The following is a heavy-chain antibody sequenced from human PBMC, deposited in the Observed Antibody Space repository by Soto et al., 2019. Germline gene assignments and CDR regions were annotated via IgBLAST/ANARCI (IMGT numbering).Heavy chain of an antibody. J-gene: IGHJ4*02. CDR1: GFSLSPGGVS. CDR3: VHSEQQLNFDY. CDR2: IYWDDDK. Sequence: QITLKESGPTLVKPTQPLTLTCTFSGFSLSPGGVSVGWIRQPPGKALEWLALIYWDDDKRYSPSLKSRLIVTKDTSKNQVVLTMTNMDPVDTATYYCVHSEQQLNFDYWGQGTLVTVSS. V-gene: IGHV2-5*02. D-gene: IGHD6-13*01.